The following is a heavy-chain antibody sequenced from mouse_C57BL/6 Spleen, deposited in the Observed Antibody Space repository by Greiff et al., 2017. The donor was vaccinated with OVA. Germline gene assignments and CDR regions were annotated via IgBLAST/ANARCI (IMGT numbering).Heavy chain of an antibody. V-gene: IGHV1-52*01. D-gene: IGHD3-3*01. CDR3: GAGSPVRYAMDY. Sequence: QVQLQQPGAELVRPGSSVKLSCKASGYTFTSYWMHWVKQRPIQGLEWIGNIDPSDSETHYNQKFKDKATLTVDKSSSTAYMQLSSLTSEDSAVYYGGAGSPVRYAMDYWGQGTSVTVSS. CDR1: GYTFTSYW. J-gene: IGHJ4*01. CDR2: IDPSDSET.